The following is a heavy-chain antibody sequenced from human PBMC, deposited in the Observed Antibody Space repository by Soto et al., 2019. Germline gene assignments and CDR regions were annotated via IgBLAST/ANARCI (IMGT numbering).Heavy chain of an antibody. V-gene: IGHV3-23*01. CDR1: GFTFSSYA. CDR2: ISGSGGST. CDR3: AKDGEQLVLHFDY. D-gene: IGHD6-13*01. J-gene: IGHJ4*02. Sequence: EVQLLESGGGLVQPGGSLRLSCAASGFTFSSYAMSWVRQAPGKGLEWVSAISGSGGSTYYADSVKGRFTISRDNSKNTLYLQMNSLRDEDTAVYYCAKDGEQLVLHFDYWGQGTLVTVSS.